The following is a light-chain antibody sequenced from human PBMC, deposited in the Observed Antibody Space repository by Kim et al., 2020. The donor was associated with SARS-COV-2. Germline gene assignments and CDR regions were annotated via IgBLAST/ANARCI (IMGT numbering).Light chain of an antibody. CDR1: ESVRTN. V-gene: IGKV3-15*01. CDR3: QQYNNWPPWT. Sequence: EIVMTQSPATLSVSPGERATLSCRATESVRTNLAWYSQKPGQAPRLLIYGASTRATGIPARFSGSGSGTEFTLTISSLQSEDFAVYYCQQYNNWPPWTFGQGTKVDIK. J-gene: IGKJ1*01. CDR2: GAS.